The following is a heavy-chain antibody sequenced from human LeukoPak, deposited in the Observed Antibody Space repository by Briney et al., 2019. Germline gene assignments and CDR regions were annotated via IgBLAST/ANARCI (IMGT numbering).Heavy chain of an antibody. J-gene: IGHJ4*02. CDR3: ARRGSGSADY. CDR1: GFTFSSYW. Sequence: GGSLRLSCVASGFTFSSYWMHWVRHDPRKGLVRVSRINGDGRNINYADCVKGRFTISRDNSKNTLYLQMNSLRAEDTAVYYCARRGSGSADYWGQGTLVTVSS. CDR2: INGDGRNI. V-gene: IGHV3-74*01. D-gene: IGHD1-26*01.